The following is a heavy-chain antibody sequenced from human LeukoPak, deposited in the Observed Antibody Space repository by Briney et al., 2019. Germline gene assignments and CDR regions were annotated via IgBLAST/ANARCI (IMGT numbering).Heavy chain of an antibody. D-gene: IGHD2-2*02. CDR2: ISSSSSYI. CDR1: GFTFSSYS. Sequence: GGSLRLSCAASGFTFSSYSMNWVRQAPGKGLEWVSSISSSSSYIYYADSVKGRFTISRDNAKNSLYLQMNNLRAEDTAVYYCARGSRDIVVVPAAIDWFDPWGQGTLVTVSS. CDR3: ARGSRDIVVVPAAIDWFDP. J-gene: IGHJ5*02. V-gene: IGHV3-21*01.